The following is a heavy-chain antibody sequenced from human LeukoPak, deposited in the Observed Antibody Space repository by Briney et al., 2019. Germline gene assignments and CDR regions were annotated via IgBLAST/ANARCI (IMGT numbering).Heavy chain of an antibody. J-gene: IGHJ4*02. Sequence: GASVKVSCKASGYTFTSYGISWVRQAPGQGLEWMGWISVYNGNTNYAQKLQGRVTMTTDTSTSTAYMELRSLRSDDTAVYYCARIAAVAGAYYFDYWGQGTLVTVSS. CDR2: ISVYNGNT. CDR1: GYTFTSYG. D-gene: IGHD6-19*01. CDR3: ARIAAVAGAYYFDY. V-gene: IGHV1-18*01.